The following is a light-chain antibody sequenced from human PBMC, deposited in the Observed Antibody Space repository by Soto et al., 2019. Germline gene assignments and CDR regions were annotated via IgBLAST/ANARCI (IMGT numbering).Light chain of an antibody. CDR1: QDISNY. J-gene: IGKJ5*01. V-gene: IGKV1-33*01. CDR3: QQYDNLPPPT. Sequence: DIPMTPSPSSLSASVGDRVTITCQASQDISNYLNWYQQKTGKAPKLLIYDASNLETGVPSRFSGSGSGTDFTFTISSLQPEDIATYYCQQYDNLPPPTFGQGTRLEIK. CDR2: DAS.